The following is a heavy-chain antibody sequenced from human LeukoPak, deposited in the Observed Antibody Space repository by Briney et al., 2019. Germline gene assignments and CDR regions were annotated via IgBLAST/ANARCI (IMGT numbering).Heavy chain of an antibody. CDR3: ARDPSLYYSSGWYVGPFFDY. CDR1: GFTFSSYA. V-gene: IGHV3-30*04. Sequence: PGGSLRLSCAASGFTFSSYAMHWVRQAPGRGLEWVAVISYDGSNKYYADSVKGRFTISRDNSKNTLYLQMNSLRAEDTAVYYCARDPSLYYSSGWYVGPFFDYWGQGTLVTVSS. CDR2: ISYDGSNK. J-gene: IGHJ4*02. D-gene: IGHD6-19*01.